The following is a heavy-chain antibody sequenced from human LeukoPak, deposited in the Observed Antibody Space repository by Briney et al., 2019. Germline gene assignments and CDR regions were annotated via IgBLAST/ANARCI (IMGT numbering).Heavy chain of an antibody. J-gene: IGHJ4*02. CDR2: INSDGTSS. V-gene: IGHV3-74*01. CDR1: VFTFSSYW. D-gene: IGHD3-10*01. CDR3: AREYGSGSYDY. Sequence: PGGSLRLYCAASVFTFSSYWMHWVRQAPGKGLVWVTRINSDGTSSSYADSVKGRFTISRDNVKKTLYLQMNSLRAEDTAVYYCAREYGSGSYDYWGQGTLVTVSS.